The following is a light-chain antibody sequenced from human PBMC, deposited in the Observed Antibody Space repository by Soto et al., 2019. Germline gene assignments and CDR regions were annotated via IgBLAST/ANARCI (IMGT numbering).Light chain of an antibody. V-gene: IGKV1-8*01. J-gene: IGKJ1*01. CDR3: QQYYSYPWT. CDR2: AAS. CDR1: QGISSY. Sequence: AIRMTQSPSSLSASTGDRVTITCRASQGISSYLAWYQQKPGKAPKLLIYAASTLQSGVPSRFSGSGSGTDFTLTIRCLQSEDCATYYCQQYYSYPWTFGQGTKVEIK.